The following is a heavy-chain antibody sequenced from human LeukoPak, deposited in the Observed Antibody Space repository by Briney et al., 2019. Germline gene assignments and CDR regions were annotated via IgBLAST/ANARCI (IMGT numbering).Heavy chain of an antibody. CDR1: GYTFTDYY. Sequence: ASVTVSCKASGYTFTDYYMHWVRQAPGQGLEWMGWINPNSGGTNYAQKFQGRVTMTRDTSISTAYMELSRLRSDDTAVYYCARDIMTSRDYWGQGTLVTVSS. V-gene: IGHV1-2*02. CDR3: ARDIMTSRDY. J-gene: IGHJ4*02. CDR2: INPNSGGT. D-gene: IGHD2-21*02.